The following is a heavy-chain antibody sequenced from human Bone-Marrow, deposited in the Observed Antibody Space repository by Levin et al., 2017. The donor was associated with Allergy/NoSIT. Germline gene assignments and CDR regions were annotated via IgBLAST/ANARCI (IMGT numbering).Heavy chain of an antibody. Sequence: PGGSLRLSCAASGFTFSNAYMSWVRQAPEKGLEWVGRIAIKTDGGATDYAAPVKGRFTISRDDSKNTLYLQMSSLKIEDTAVYYCTSHHYWLPTGWGQGTLVTVSS. J-gene: IGHJ4*02. D-gene: IGHD2-8*02. V-gene: IGHV3-15*04. CDR1: GFTFSNAY. CDR3: TSHHYWLPTG. CDR2: IAIKTDGGAT.